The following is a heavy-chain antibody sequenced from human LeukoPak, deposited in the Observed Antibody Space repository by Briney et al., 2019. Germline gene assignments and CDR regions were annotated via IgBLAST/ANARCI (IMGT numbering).Heavy chain of an antibody. J-gene: IGHJ5*02. CDR1: GGSFSGYY. Sequence: SETLSLTCAVYGGSFSGYYWSWIRQPPGKGLEWIGEINHSGSTNYNPSLKSRVTISVDTSKNQFSLKLSSVTAADTAVYYCARGKGFDPWGQGTLVTVSS. CDR3: ARGKGFDP. CDR2: INHSGST. V-gene: IGHV4-34*01.